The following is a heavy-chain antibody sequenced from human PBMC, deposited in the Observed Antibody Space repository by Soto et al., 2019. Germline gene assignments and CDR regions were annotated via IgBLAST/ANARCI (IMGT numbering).Heavy chain of an antibody. J-gene: IGHJ6*03. V-gene: IGHV3-66*01. Sequence: GGSLRLSCAASGFTVSSNYMSWVRQAPGKGLEWVSLVYSGGSTYYADSVKGRFTIARDNSKNTLYLQMNSLRAEDTAVYYCARDGRYCSGGSCYYYYYYMDAWGKGTTVTVSS. CDR2: VYSGGST. CDR1: GFTVSSNY. CDR3: ARDGRYCSGGSCYYYYYYMDA. D-gene: IGHD2-15*01.